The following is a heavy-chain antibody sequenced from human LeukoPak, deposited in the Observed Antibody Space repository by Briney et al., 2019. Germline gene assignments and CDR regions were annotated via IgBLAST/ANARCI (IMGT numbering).Heavy chain of an antibody. Sequence: SETLSLTCTVSGGSNSSYYWSWIRQPPGKGLEWIGYIYYSGSTNYNPSLKSRVTISVDTSKNQFSLKLSSVTAADTAVYYCARGSLLGYSGYDPSPPDYWGQGTLVTVSS. D-gene: IGHD5-12*01. CDR1: GGSNSSYY. J-gene: IGHJ4*02. CDR2: IYYSGST. CDR3: ARGSLLGYSGYDPSPPDY. V-gene: IGHV4-59*01.